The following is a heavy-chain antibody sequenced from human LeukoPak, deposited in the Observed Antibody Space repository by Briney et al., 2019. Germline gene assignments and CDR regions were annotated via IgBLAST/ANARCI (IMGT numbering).Heavy chain of an antibody. CDR2: ILGSSDSSI. CDR3: ARERQGFDC. CDR1: GFTFSDYY. Sequence: PGGSLRLSCAASGFTFSDYYMSWIRQAPGKGLEWVSYILGSSDSSIYYADSVKGRFTISRDNAKNSLYLQMNSLRAEDTAVYYCARERQGFDCWGQGTQVTVSS. J-gene: IGHJ4*02. V-gene: IGHV3-11*01.